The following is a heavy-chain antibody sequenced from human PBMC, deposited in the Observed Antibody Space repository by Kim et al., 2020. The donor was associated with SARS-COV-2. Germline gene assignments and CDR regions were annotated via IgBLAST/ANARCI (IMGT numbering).Heavy chain of an antibody. D-gene: IGHD3-3*01. CDR1: GGSFSGYY. Sequence: SETLSLTCAVYGGSFSGYYWSWIRQPPGKGLEWIGEINHSGSTNYNPSLKSRVTISVDTSKNQFSLKLGSVTAADTAVYYCARGNSGITIFGVVLDYCGQGALVTVTS. V-gene: IGHV4-34*01. CDR2: INHSGST. CDR3: ARGNSGITIFGVVLDY. J-gene: IGHJ4*02.